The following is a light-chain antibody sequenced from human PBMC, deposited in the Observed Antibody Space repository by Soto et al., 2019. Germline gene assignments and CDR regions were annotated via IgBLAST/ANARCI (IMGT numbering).Light chain of an antibody. J-gene: IGKJ5*01. CDR3: QQRSNWPPV. CDR2: DAS. V-gene: IGKV3D-20*02. CDR1: QSVSSSY. Sequence: ETVLTQSPGTLSLSPGDRATLSCRASQSVSSSYLAWYQQKPGQAPRLLIYDASNRATGIPARFSGSGSGTDFTLTISSLEPEDFAVYYCQQRSNWPPVFGQGTRLEIK.